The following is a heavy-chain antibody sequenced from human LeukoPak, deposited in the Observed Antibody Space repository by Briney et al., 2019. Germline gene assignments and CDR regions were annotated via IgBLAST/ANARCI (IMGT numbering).Heavy chain of an antibody. Sequence: GGSLRLSCAASGFTFSSYSTNWVRQAPGKGLEWVSSISSSSSYIYYADSVKGRFTISRDNAKNSLYLQMNSLRAEDTAVYYCARVASYYDSSGYYDYWGQGTLVTVSS. CDR2: ISSSSSYI. CDR3: ARVASYYDSSGYYDY. V-gene: IGHV3-21*01. CDR1: GFTFSSYS. D-gene: IGHD3-22*01. J-gene: IGHJ4*02.